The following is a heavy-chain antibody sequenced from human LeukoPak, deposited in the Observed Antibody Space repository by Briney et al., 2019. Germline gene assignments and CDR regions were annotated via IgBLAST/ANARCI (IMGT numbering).Heavy chain of an antibody. V-gene: IGHV1-69*01. CDR2: IIPIFGPA. J-gene: IGHJ4*02. CDR3: ARANHQYYYDSSGYYPTPTFDY. Sequence: SVKVSCKASGGTFSSYAISWVRQAPEQGLEWMGGIIPIFGPANYTQKFQGRVTITADESTSTAYMELSSLRSEDAAVYYCARANHQYYYDSSGYYPTPTFDYWGQGTLVTVSS. CDR1: GGTFSSYA. D-gene: IGHD3-22*01.